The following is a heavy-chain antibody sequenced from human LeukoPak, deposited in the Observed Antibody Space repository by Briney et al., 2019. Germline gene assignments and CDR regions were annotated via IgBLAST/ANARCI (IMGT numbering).Heavy chain of an antibody. V-gene: IGHV3-21*01. CDR1: GFTFNSYS. CDR3: ARYGEISYYFDY. CDR2: ISSSSSYI. D-gene: IGHD7-27*01. J-gene: IGHJ4*02. Sequence: PGVSLRLSCAASGFTFNSYSMHCVCQAPGKALERVSSISSSSSYIYYADSVKGLFTISRDNAKNSLYLQMNSLRAEDTAVYYCARYGEISYYFDYWGQGTLVAVSS.